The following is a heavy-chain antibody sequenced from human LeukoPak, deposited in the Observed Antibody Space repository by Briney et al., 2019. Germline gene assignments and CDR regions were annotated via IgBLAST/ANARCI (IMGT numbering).Heavy chain of an antibody. V-gene: IGHV4-34*01. D-gene: IGHD5-18*01. J-gene: IGHJ4*02. CDR3: ARGRGYSYGYPPAQYYFDY. CDR2: INHSGST. CDR1: GGSFSGYY. Sequence: SETLSLTCAVYGGSFSGYYWSWIRQPPGKGLEWIGEINHSGSTNYNSSLKSRVTISVDTSKNQFSLKLSSVTAADTAVYYCARGRGYSYGYPPAQYYFDYWGQGTLVTVSS.